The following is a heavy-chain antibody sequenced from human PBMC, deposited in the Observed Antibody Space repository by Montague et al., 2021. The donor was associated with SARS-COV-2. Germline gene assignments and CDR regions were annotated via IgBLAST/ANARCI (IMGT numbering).Heavy chain of an antibody. V-gene: IGHV3-74*01. J-gene: IGHJ6*02. CDR1: GFTFRSHW. CDR2: IDNDGSST. CDR3: AGGVGITIFGDLSLEGDYYYSMDV. Sequence: SLRLSFAASGFTFRSHWMHWVRQVPEKGLVWVSRIDNDGSSTNYVDSVKGRFTISRDNAKNTLDLQMNSLRVEDTAVYYCAGGVGITIFGDLSLEGDYYYSMDVWGQGTAVTVSS. D-gene: IGHD3-3*01.